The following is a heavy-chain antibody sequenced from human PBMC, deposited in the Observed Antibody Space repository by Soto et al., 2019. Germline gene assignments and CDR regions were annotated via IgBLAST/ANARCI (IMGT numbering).Heavy chain of an antibody. V-gene: IGHV5-10-1*01. CDR2: IDPSDSYT. CDR3: ARSGYDILTGTYYYYGMDV. D-gene: IGHD3-9*01. Sequence: PGESLKISCKGSGYSFTSYWISWVRQMPGKGLEWMGRIDPSDSYTNYSPSFQGHVTISADKSISTAYLQWSSLKASDTAMYYCARSGYDILTGTYYYYGMDVWGQGTTVTVSS. J-gene: IGHJ6*02. CDR1: GYSFTSYW.